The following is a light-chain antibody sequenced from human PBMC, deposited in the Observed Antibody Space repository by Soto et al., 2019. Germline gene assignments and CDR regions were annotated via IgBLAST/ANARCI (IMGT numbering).Light chain of an antibody. CDR3: QSYDSSGNYV. Sequence: QSALTQPPSVSGAPGQRVTFSCTGSNSNIGAGYDVHWYQQLPGTAPKLLVYGNTNRPSGVPVRFSGSRSATSASLAITGLQAEDEAEYYCQSYDSSGNYVFGNGTKVTVL. CDR2: GNT. CDR1: NSNIGAGYD. J-gene: IGLJ1*01. V-gene: IGLV1-40*01.